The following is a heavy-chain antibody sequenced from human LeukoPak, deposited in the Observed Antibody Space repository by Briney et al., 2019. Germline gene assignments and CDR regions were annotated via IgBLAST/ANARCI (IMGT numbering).Heavy chain of an antibody. CDR3: ARSRVSYYYYYYGMDV. D-gene: IGHD2/OR15-2a*01. V-gene: IGHV5-51*01. J-gene: IGHJ6*02. CDR2: IYPGDSDT. Sequence: PGESLKISCKGSGYTFTNYWITWVRQMPGKGLEWMGIIYPGDSDTRYSPSFQGQVTISADKSISTAYLQWSSLKASDTAMYYCARSRVSYYYYYYGMDVWGQGTTVTVSS. CDR1: GYTFTNYW.